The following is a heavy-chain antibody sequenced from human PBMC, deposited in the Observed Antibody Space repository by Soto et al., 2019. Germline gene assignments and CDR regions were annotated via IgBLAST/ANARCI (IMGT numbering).Heavy chain of an antibody. Sequence: SETLSLTCTVSGGSISSSYWSWIRQPPGKGLEWIGYIYYSGSTSYNPSLKSRVTISVDTSKNQFSLNLSSVTAADTAVYYCARVQSGSRQIYFDYWGQGTLVTVSS. CDR3: ARVQSGSRQIYFDY. CDR1: GGSISSSY. J-gene: IGHJ4*02. D-gene: IGHD6-13*01. V-gene: IGHV4-59*01. CDR2: IYYSGST.